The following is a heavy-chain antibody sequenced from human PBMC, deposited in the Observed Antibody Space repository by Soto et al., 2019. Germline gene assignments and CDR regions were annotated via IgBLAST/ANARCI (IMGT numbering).Heavy chain of an antibody. CDR1: RFTFTRYS. V-gene: IGHV3-21*06. CDR2: ISSTTNYI. Sequence: GSLRLSCAASRFTFTRYSMNWVRQAPGKGLEWVSSISSTTNYIYYGDSMKGRFTISRDNAKNSLYLEMNSLRAEDTAVYYCARESEDLTSNFDYWGQGTLVTVSS. J-gene: IGHJ4*02. CDR3: ARESEDLTSNFDY.